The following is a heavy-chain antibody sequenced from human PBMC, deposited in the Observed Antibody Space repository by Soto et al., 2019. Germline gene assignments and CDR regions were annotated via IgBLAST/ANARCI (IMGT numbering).Heavy chain of an antibody. J-gene: IGHJ4*02. D-gene: IGHD3-10*01. CDR2: ISGGGDTT. CDR3: AKGRGGSGSLTPRVDF. Sequence: EVQLLESGGGLVQPGGSLRLSCVASGFTFNNYAMTWVRQAPGKGLEWVSAISGGGDTTSYADSVKGRLTVSRDGSKNTLYLQMSSLRAEDTALYYCAKGRGGSGSLTPRVDFWGQGTLVTVSS. CDR1: GFTFNNYA. V-gene: IGHV3-23*01.